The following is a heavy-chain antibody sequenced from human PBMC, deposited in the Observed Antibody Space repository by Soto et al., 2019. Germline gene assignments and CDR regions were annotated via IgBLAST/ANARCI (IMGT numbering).Heavy chain of an antibody. CDR3: ARGVGYSSGWYTLTSYYYYGMDV. Sequence: PSQTLSLTCAISGDSVSSNSAAWNWIRPSPSRGLEWLGRTYYRSKWYNDYAVSVKSRITINPDTSKNQFSLQLNSVTPEDTAVYYCARGVGYSSGWYTLTSYYYYGMDVWGQGTTVTVSS. J-gene: IGHJ6*02. CDR1: GDSVSSNSAA. CDR2: TYYRSKWYN. V-gene: IGHV6-1*01. D-gene: IGHD6-19*01.